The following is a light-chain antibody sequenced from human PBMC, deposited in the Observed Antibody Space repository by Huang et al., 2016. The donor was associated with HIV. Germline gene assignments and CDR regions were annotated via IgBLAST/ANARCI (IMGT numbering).Light chain of an antibody. CDR1: QSVSGY. J-gene: IGKJ3*01. Sequence: EIVLTQSPATLSLSPGERATLSCRASQSVSGYLAWYQQKPGQAPRLLIYEVSNRATGIPAMFSGSVSGSDFTLTISNLEPEDFAVYYCQQRSNWLFTFGPGTKVDIK. CDR2: EVS. CDR3: QQRSNWLFT. V-gene: IGKV3-11*01.